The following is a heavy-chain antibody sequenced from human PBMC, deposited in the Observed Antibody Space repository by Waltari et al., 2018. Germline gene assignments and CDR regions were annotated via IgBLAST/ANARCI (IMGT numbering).Heavy chain of an antibody. CDR3: ARDSYYDSSGSDY. V-gene: IGHV4-38-2*02. CDR2: IYHSGST. CDR1: GSPISSGYY. D-gene: IGHD3-22*01. Sequence: QVQLQESGPGLVKPSETLSLTCAVSGSPISSGYYWGWIRQPPGKGLEWIGSIYHSGSTYYNPSLKSRVTISVDTSKNQFSLKLSSVTAADTAVYYCARDSYYDSSGSDYWGQGTLVTVSS. J-gene: IGHJ4*02.